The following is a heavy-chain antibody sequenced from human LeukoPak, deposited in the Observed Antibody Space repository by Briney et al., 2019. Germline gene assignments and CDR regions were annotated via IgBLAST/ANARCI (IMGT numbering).Heavy chain of an antibody. CDR1: GGSISSYY. CDR2: IYTSGST. J-gene: IGHJ5*02. CDR3: ARTVLSSGSYLFDP. V-gene: IGHV4-4*07. D-gene: IGHD1-26*01. Sequence: SETLSLTCTVSGGSISSYYRSWIRQPAGKGLEWIGRIYTSGSTNYNPSLKSRVTMSVDTSKNQFSLKLSSVTAADTAVYYCARTVLSSGSYLFDPWGQGTLVTVSS.